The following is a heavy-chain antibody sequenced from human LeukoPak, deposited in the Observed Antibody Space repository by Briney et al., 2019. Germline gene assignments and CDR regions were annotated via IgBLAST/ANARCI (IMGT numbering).Heavy chain of an antibody. CDR2: ISGSGSST. J-gene: IGHJ4*02. CDR3: AKDRPLDYDFWGGYSTGWFDY. Sequence: GGSLRLSCAASGFTFSSSGMSWVRQAPGKGLEWVSTISGSGSSTYYADSVKGRFTISRDNSKNTLYLQMNSLRAEDTAIYYCAKDRPLDYDFWGGYSTGWFDYWGQGTLVTVSS. CDR1: GFTFSSSG. V-gene: IGHV3-23*01. D-gene: IGHD3-3*01.